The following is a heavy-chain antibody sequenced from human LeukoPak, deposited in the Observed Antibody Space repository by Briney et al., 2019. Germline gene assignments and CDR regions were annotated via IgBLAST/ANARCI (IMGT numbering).Heavy chain of an antibody. CDR2: IYPGDSDT. J-gene: IGHJ5*02. V-gene: IGHV5-51*01. Sequence: GESLKISCKGSGYSFTSYWIGWVRQMPGKGLEWMGIIYPGDSDTRYSPSFQGQVTISADKSISTAYLQWSSLKASDTAMYYCARHNLPIAAFNWFDPWGQGTLVTVSS. D-gene: IGHD6-6*01. CDR3: ARHNLPIAAFNWFDP. CDR1: GYSFTSYW.